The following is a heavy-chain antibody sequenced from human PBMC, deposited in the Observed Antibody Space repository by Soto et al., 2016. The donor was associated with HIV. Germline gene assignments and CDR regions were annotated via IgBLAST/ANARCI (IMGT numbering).Heavy chain of an antibody. CDR2: VDHTGKT. V-gene: IGHV4-34*02. CDR1: GGSFSGYY. D-gene: IGHD1-26*01. J-gene: IGHJ1*01. Sequence: QVQLEQWGTGLLKPSETLSLTCAVYGGSFSGYYWTWIGEVDHTGKTNYNASFGSRITMSVDTSKNQFSLRVTSVTAADTAIYYCARPLSGAGIALRDFQSWGQGTLVIVSS. CDR3: ARPLSGAGIALRDFQS.